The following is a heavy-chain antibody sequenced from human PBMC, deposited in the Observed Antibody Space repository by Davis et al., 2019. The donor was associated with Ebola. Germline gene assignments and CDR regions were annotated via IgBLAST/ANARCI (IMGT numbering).Heavy chain of an antibody. D-gene: IGHD2-15*01. V-gene: IGHV4-31*03. CDR2: IYYSGST. J-gene: IGHJ5*02. Sequence: SETLSLTCTVPGGSISSGGYYWSWIRQHPGKGLEWIGYIYYSGSTYYNPSLKSRVTISVDTSKNQFSLKLSSVTAADTAVYYCARERYCSGGSCRGAWFDPWGQGTLVTVSS. CDR3: ARERYCSGGSCRGAWFDP. CDR1: GGSISSGGYY.